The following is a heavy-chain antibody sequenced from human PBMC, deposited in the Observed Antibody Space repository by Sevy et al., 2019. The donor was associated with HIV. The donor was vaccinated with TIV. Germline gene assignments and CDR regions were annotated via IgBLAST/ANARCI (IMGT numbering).Heavy chain of an antibody. V-gene: IGHV3-23*01. CDR3: AKRQGSYYYGSGSPDDAFDI. CDR1: GFTFSSYA. CDR2: ISGSGGST. J-gene: IGHJ3*02. Sequence: GGSLRLSCAASGFTFSSYAMSWVRQAPGKGLEWVSAISGSGGSTYYGDSVKGRFTISRDNSKNTLYLQMNSLRAEDTAVYYCAKRQGSYYYGSGSPDDAFDIWGQGTMVTVSS. D-gene: IGHD3-10*01.